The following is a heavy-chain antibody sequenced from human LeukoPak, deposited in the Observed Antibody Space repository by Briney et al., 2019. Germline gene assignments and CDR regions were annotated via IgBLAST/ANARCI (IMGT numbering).Heavy chain of an antibody. V-gene: IGHV1-69*05. CDR1: GYTFTSYA. D-gene: IGHD3-22*01. J-gene: IGHJ4*02. Sequence: GASVKVSCKASGYTFTSYAMNWVRQAPGQGLEWMGGIIPIFGTANYAQKFQGRVTITTDESTSTAYMELSSLRSEDAAVYYCARTTGDSNLARFDYWGQGTLVTVSS. CDR2: IIPIFGTA. CDR3: ARTTGDSNLARFDY.